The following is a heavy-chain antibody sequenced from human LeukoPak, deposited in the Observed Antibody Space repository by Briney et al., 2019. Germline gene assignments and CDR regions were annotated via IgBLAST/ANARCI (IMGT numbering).Heavy chain of an antibody. J-gene: IGHJ4*02. Sequence: SETLSLTCAVYGGSFSGYYWSWIRQPPGKGLEWIGEINHSGSTNYNPSLKSRVTISVDTSKNQFPLKLSSVTAADTAVYYCARGGYGGNSGYFDYWGQGTLVTVSS. D-gene: IGHD4-23*01. CDR1: GGSFSGYY. CDR2: INHSGST. V-gene: IGHV4-34*01. CDR3: ARGGYGGNSGYFDY.